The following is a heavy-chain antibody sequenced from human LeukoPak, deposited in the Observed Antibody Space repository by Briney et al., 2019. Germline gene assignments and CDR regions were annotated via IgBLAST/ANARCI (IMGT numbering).Heavy chain of an antibody. CDR3: AKPLTYYDSSGYYSGDY. CDR2: MNPNSANT. CDR1: GYTFTNYD. Sequence: ASVKVSCKASGYTFTNYDINWVRQATGQGLEWMGWMNPNSANTGYSQKFQGRVTFTRDTSISTAYMELSSLRSEDTAVYYCAKPLTYYDSSGYYSGDYWGQGTLVTVSS. J-gene: IGHJ4*02. V-gene: IGHV1-8*03. D-gene: IGHD3-22*01.